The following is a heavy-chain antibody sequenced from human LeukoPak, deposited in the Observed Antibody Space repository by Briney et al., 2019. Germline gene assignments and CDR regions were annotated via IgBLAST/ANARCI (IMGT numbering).Heavy chain of an antibody. J-gene: IGHJ6*02. CDR3: ARDYSSRPYGMDV. Sequence: PSETLSLTCTVSGGSISSSSYYWGWIRQPPGKGLEWIGSIYYSGSTYYNPSLKSRVTISVDTSKNQFSLKLSSVTAADTAVYYCARDYSSRPYGMDVWGQGTTVTVSS. D-gene: IGHD6-13*01. CDR1: GGSISSSSYY. V-gene: IGHV4-39*07. CDR2: IYYSGST.